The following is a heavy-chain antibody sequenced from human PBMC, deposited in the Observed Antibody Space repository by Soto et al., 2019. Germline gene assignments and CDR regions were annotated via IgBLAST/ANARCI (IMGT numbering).Heavy chain of an antibody. D-gene: IGHD3-22*01. V-gene: IGHV3-21*01. CDR3: ATAYITMIVENGMDV. Sequence: GGSLRLSCAASGFTFSSYSMNWVRQAPGKGLEWVSSISSSSSYIYYADSVKGRFTISRDNAKNSLYLQMNSLRTEDTAVYYCATAYITMIVENGMDVWGQGTTVTVSS. CDR2: ISSSSSYI. CDR1: GFTFSSYS. J-gene: IGHJ6*02.